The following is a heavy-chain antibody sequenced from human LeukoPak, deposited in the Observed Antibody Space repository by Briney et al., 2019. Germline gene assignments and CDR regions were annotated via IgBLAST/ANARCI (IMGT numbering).Heavy chain of an antibody. CDR2: ISYDGSNK. V-gene: IGHV3-30*04. CDR3: ARDMDSGPDLFDY. Sequence: GGSLRLSCAASGFTFSSYAMHWVRQAPGKGLEWVAIISYDGSNKYYADSVKGRFTISRDNSKNTLYLQMNSLRAEDTAVYYCARDMDSGPDLFDYWGLGTLVTVSS. J-gene: IGHJ4*02. CDR1: GFTFSSYA. D-gene: IGHD1-26*01.